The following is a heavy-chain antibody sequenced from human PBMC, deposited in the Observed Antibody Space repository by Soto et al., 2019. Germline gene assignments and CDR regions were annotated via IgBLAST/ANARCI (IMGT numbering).Heavy chain of an antibody. CDR1: GGSISSGSYH. J-gene: IGHJ5*02. Sequence: PSETLSLTCTVSGGSISSGSYHWGWIRQAPGKGLEWIGNTHYSGSAYYNPPLKSRVTISVDTSNSQVSLRLSSVTAADTAIYYCARTANWLDPWGQGTLVTVSS. CDR2: THYSGSA. CDR3: ARTANWLDP. V-gene: IGHV4-39*01.